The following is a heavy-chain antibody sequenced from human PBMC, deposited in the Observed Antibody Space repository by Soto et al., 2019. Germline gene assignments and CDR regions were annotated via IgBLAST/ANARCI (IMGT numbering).Heavy chain of an antibody. CDR1: GGTFSSYA. CDR3: ARGRDGLVPAGVPFDP. CDR2: IIPIFGTA. V-gene: IGHV1-69*12. J-gene: IGHJ5*02. Sequence: QVQLVQSGAEVKKPGSSVKVSCKASGGTFSSYAISWVRQAPGQGLEWMGGIIPIFGTANYAQKFQGRVTITADESTSTASMELSSLRSEDTAVYYCARGRDGLVPAGVPFDPWGQGTLVTVSS. D-gene: IGHD2-2*01.